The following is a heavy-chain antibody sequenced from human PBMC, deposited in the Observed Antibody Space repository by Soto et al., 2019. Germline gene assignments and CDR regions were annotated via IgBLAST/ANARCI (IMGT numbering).Heavy chain of an antibody. V-gene: IGHV4-31*02. CDR1: GGSFSSGGYY. D-gene: IGHD3-10*01. Sequence: PSETLSLTCTVSGGSFSSGGYYWSWIRQHPGKGLEWIGYIYYSGSTYYNPSLKSRVTISIDTSKNQFSLKLNSVTAADTAVYYCAREFKGVSSSWFDPWGQGTLVTSPQ. CDR3: AREFKGVSSSWFDP. CDR2: IYYSGST. J-gene: IGHJ5*02.